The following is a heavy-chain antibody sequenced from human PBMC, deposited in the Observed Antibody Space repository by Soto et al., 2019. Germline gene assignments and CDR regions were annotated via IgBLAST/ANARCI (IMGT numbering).Heavy chain of an antibody. Sequence: GGSLRLSCAASGFTFSNYTIHWVRQAPGKGLEWVAVISYDGSNKYYADSVKGRFTISRDNSKNTLYLQMNSLRLEDTAVYYCATEGVSSDYWGQGTLVTVSS. CDR3: ATEGVSSDY. D-gene: IGHD2-8*01. CDR1: GFTFSNYT. J-gene: IGHJ4*02. CDR2: ISYDGSNK. V-gene: IGHV3-30-3*01.